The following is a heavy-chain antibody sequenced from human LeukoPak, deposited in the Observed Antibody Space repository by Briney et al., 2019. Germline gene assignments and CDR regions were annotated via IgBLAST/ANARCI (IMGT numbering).Heavy chain of an antibody. CDR2: IYYNGST. J-gene: IGHJ4*02. D-gene: IGHD6-25*01. CDR3: VRESSRLRPYVPDY. CDR1: GGSVSSSNSY. V-gene: IGHV4-39*07. Sequence: PSETLSLTCTVSGGSVSSSNSYWNWIRQPPGKGLEWIGCIYYNGSTYYNPSLKSRLTMSLDTSENQFSLKLSSVTAADTAVYYCVRESSRLRPYVPDYWGQGTLVTVSA.